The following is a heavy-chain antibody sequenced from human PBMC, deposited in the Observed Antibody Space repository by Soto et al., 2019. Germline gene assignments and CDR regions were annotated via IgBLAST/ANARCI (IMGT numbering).Heavy chain of an antibody. J-gene: IGHJ6*02. CDR1: GYSFTSYW. V-gene: IGHV5-10-1*01. CDR2: IDPSDSYT. Sequence: GESLKISCKGSGYSFTSYWISWVRQMPGKGLEWMGRIDPSDSYTNYSPSFQGHVTISADKSISTAYLQWSSLKASDTAMYYCARLPRSSWRSYYYYYGMDVWGQGTTVTVS. CDR3: ARLPRSSWRSYYYYYGMDV. D-gene: IGHD2-2*01.